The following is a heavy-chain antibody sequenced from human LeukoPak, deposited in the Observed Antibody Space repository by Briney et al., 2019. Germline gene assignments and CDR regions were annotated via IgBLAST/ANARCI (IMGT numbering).Heavy chain of an antibody. CDR3: ARSSPHCSSTSCYNDAFNI. CDR2: IKQDGSEK. D-gene: IGHD2-2*02. Sequence: PGGSLRLSCAASGFTFSSDWMSWVRQAPGRGLEWVANIKQDGSEKYYVDSVKGRFTISRDNAKNSLYLQMDSLRAEDTAVYYCARSSPHCSSTSCYNDAFNIWGQGTMVTVSS. V-gene: IGHV3-7*01. CDR1: GFTFSSDW. J-gene: IGHJ3*02.